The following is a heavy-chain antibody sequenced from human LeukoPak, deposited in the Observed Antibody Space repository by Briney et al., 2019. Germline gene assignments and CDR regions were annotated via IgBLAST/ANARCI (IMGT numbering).Heavy chain of an antibody. CDR3: ASRKKGMASAGFDY. J-gene: IGHJ4*02. D-gene: IGHD5-24*01. Sequence: GESLKISCKGSRYSFTNYWIGWVRQMPGKGLEWMGIIYPGDSDTRYSPSFQGQVTISAEKSISTAYLQWSSLKASDTALYYCASRKKGMASAGFDYWGQGTLVTVSS. CDR1: RYSFTNYW. CDR2: IYPGDSDT. V-gene: IGHV5-51*01.